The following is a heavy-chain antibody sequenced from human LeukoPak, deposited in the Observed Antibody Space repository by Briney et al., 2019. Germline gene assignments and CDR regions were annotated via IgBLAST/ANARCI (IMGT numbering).Heavy chain of an antibody. Sequence: GGSLRLSCAASGFTFSSYAMDWVRQAPGKGLEWVSAISSSGSCTYYADSVKGRFTISRDNSTTTMYLQMSSLRAENTALYYGARYCTSSSCDGQYYYDGMDVWGQGTTVTVSS. CDR1: GFTFSSYA. J-gene: IGHJ6*02. D-gene: IGHD2-2*01. CDR2: ISSSGSCT. CDR3: ARYCTSSSCDGQYYYDGMDV. V-gene: IGHV3-23*01.